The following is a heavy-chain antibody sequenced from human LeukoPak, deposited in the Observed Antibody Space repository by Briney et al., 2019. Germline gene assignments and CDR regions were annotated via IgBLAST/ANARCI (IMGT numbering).Heavy chain of an antibody. Sequence: PSETLSLTCTVSGGSISSYYWSWIRQPPGKGLEWIGYIYYSVSTNYNPSLKSRVTISVDTSKNQFSLKLSSVTAADTAVYYCARVDDSSGYYYWYFDLWGRGTLVTVSS. CDR3: ARVDDSSGYYYWYFDL. CDR1: GGSISSYY. V-gene: IGHV4-59*01. CDR2: IYYSVST. D-gene: IGHD3-22*01. J-gene: IGHJ2*01.